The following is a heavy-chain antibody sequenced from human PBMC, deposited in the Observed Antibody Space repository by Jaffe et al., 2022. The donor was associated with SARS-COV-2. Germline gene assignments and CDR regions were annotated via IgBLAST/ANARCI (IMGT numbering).Heavy chain of an antibody. J-gene: IGHJ5*02. V-gene: IGHV4-39*01. Sequence: QLQLQESGPGLVKPSETLSLTCTVSGGSISSSSYYWGWIRQPPGKGLEWIGSIYYSGSTYYNPSLKSRVTISVDTSKNQFSLKLSSVTAADTAVYYCARHWTIFGVVIPSLNWFDPWGQGTLVTVSS. D-gene: IGHD3-3*01. CDR3: ARHWTIFGVVIPSLNWFDP. CDR1: GGSISSSSYY. CDR2: IYYSGST.